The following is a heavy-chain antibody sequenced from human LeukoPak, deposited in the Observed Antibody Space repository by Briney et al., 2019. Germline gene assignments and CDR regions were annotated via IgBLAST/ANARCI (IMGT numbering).Heavy chain of an antibody. CDR3: ARAPTVTPYYFDY. Sequence: INPKSGGTNYAQMFQGWVTMTRDTSISTAYMDLTRLKSDDTAVYYCARAPTVTPYYFDYWGQGTLVTVSS. V-gene: IGHV1-2*04. J-gene: IGHJ4*02. CDR2: INPKSGGT. D-gene: IGHD4-17*01.